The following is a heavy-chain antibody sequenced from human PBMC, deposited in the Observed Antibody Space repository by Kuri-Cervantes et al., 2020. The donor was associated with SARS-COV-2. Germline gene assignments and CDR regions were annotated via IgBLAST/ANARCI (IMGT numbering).Heavy chain of an antibody. V-gene: IGHV3-30-3*01. CDR3: ARDNGDY. CDR1: GFTFSTYA. CDR2: ISYDGNIR. J-gene: IGHJ4*02. Sequence: LSLTCAASGFTFSTYALHWVRQAPGKGLEWVSIISYDGNIRYYADSVKGRFTISRDNSKSILYLQMNSLRAEDTAVYYCARDNGDYWGQGTLVTVSS. D-gene: IGHD2-8*01.